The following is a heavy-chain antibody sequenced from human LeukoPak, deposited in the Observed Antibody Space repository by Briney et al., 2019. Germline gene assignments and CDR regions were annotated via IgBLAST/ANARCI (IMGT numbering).Heavy chain of an antibody. D-gene: IGHD1-14*01. CDR2: IYYTGST. J-gene: IGHJ4*02. Sequence: SETLSLTCTVSGGSLSTYYWTWIRQPPGKGLEWVGFIYYTGSTNYNPSLKSRVTISVDTSKNQFSLKLSSVTAADTAVYYCAGMRITTPTVRTLDYWGQGTLVTVSS. V-gene: IGHV4-59*01. CDR3: AGMRITTPTVRTLDY. CDR1: GGSLSTYY.